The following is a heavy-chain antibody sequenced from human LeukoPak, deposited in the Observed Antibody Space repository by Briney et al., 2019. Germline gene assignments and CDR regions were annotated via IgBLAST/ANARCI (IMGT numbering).Heavy chain of an antibody. Sequence: SETLSLTCTVSGGSISNSTYYWGWIRQPPGKGLEWIGSIYYSGSTYYTPSLKSRVTISVDTSKNQFSLKLSSVTAADTAVYYCARRRLGEFFDYWGQGTLVTVSS. CDR2: IYYSGST. J-gene: IGHJ4*02. CDR1: GGSISNSTYY. V-gene: IGHV4-39*07. D-gene: IGHD3-16*01. CDR3: ARRRLGEFFDY.